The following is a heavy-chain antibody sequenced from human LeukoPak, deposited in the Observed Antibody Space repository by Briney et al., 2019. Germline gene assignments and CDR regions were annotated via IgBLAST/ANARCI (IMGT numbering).Heavy chain of an antibody. V-gene: IGHV1-2*02. J-gene: IGHJ4*02. CDR1: VYTFTGYY. Sequence: ASVKVSCKASVYTFTGYYMHWVRQAPGQGLEWMGWINPNSGGTNYAQKFQGRVTMTRDTSISTAYMELSRLRSDDTAVYYCARAWNSGYPATPLDYWGQGTLVTVSS. CDR2: INPNSGGT. D-gene: IGHD5-12*01. CDR3: ARAWNSGYPATPLDY.